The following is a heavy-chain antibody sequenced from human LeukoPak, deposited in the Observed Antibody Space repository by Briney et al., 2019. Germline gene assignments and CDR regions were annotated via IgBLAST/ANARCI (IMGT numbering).Heavy chain of an antibody. V-gene: IGHV3-74*01. CDR3: ARMRGTMVRGVMVFDY. Sequence: PGGSLRLSCAASGFTFSSYWMRWVRQAPGKGLVWVSRINSDGSSTSYADSVKGRFTISRDNAKNTLYLQMNSLRAEDTAVYYCARMRGTMVRGVMVFDYWGQGTLVTVSS. CDR1: GFTFSSYW. J-gene: IGHJ4*02. CDR2: INSDGSST. D-gene: IGHD3-10*01.